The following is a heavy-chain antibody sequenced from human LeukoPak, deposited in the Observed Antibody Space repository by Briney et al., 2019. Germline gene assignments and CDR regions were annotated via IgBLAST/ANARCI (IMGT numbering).Heavy chain of an antibody. CDR3: ANFEPPFDY. CDR2: ITSSSATI. Sequence: GGSLRLSCAASGFTFNYYSMNWFRQAPGKGLEWISYITSSSATIYYADSVRGRFTISRDNAKNSLYLQMNSLRAEDTALYYCANFEPPFDYWGQGTLVTVSS. CDR1: GFTFNYYS. D-gene: IGHD1-14*01. V-gene: IGHV3-48*04. J-gene: IGHJ4*02.